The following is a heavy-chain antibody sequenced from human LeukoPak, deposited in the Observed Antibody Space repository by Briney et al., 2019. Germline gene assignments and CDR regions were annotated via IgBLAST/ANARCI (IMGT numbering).Heavy chain of an antibody. CDR2: IYYSGST. CDR3: ASGDNDPLFDY. V-gene: IGHV4-31*03. CDR1: GGSISSGGYY. Sequence: PSQTLSLTCTVSGGSISSGGYYWSWIRQHPGKGLEWIGSIYYSGSTNYNPSLQGRVTISLDTSRNQFSLKLSSVAAADTAVYYCASGDNDPLFDYWGQGTLVTVSS. D-gene: IGHD1-1*01. J-gene: IGHJ4*02.